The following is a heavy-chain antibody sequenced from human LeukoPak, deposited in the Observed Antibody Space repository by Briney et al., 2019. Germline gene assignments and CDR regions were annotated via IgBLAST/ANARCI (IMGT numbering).Heavy chain of an antibody. D-gene: IGHD3-3*01. V-gene: IGHV4-31*03. J-gene: IGHJ5*02. CDR3: ARGITNYDFWSGRNWFDP. CDR2: IYYSGST. Sequence: SETLSLTCTVSGGSISSGGYYWSWIRQHPGKGLERIGYIYYSGSTYYNPSLKSRVTISVDTSKNQFSLKLSSVTAADTAVYYCARGITNYDFWSGRNWFDPWGQGTLVTVSS. CDR1: GGSISSGGYY.